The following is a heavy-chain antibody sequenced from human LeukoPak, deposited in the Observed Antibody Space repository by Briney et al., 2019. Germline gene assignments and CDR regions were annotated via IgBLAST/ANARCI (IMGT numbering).Heavy chain of an antibody. CDR3: AKDTTATGTGNFDY. Sequence: GGSLRLSCAASGFTFSSYWMSWVRQAPGKGLEWVANIKQDGSEKYYVDSAKGRVTISRDNAKNSLYLNMNSLRAEDTALYYCAKDTTATGTGNFDYWGQGTLVTVSS. CDR1: GFTFSSYW. J-gene: IGHJ4*02. CDR2: IKQDGSEK. V-gene: IGHV3-7*03. D-gene: IGHD6-13*01.